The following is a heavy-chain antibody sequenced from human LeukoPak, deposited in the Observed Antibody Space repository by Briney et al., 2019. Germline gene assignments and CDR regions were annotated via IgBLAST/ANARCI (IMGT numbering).Heavy chain of an antibody. D-gene: IGHD4-17*01. J-gene: IGHJ6*02. CDR3: AKLPTVTSSYYYYGMDV. V-gene: IGHV3-23*01. Sequence: GGSLRLSRAASGFTFSSYAMSWVRQAPGKGLEWVSAISGSGGSTYYADSVKGRFTISRDNSKNTLYLQMNSLRAEDTAVYYCAKLPTVTSSYYYYGMDVWGQGTTVTVSS. CDR2: ISGSGGST. CDR1: GFTFSSYA.